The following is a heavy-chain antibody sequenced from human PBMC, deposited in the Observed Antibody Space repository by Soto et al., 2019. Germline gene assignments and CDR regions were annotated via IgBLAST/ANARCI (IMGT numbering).Heavy chain of an antibody. D-gene: IGHD6-19*01. J-gene: IGHJ6*02. CDR2: INPNSGGT. CDR3: ARESAVRDYYGMDV. Sequence: ASVKVSCKASGYTFTGYYMHWVRQAPGQGLEWMGWINPNSGGTNYAQKFQGWVTMTRDTSISTAYMELSRLRSDDTAVYYCARESAVRDYYGMDVWGQGTTVTVSS. V-gene: IGHV1-2*04. CDR1: GYTFTGYY.